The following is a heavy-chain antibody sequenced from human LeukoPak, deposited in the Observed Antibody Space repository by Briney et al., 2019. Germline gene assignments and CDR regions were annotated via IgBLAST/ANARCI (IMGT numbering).Heavy chain of an antibody. D-gene: IGHD3-22*01. V-gene: IGHV4-59*01. CDR1: GGSISSYY. J-gene: IGHJ6*03. CDR2: IYYSGST. Sequence: PSETLSLTCTVSGGSISSYYWSWIRQPPGKGLEWIGYIYYSGSTNYNPSLKSRVTISVDTSKNQFSLKLSSVTAADTAVYYCARGRGPLHNYYDSSGYYYYYMDVWGKGTTVTVSS. CDR3: ARGRGPLHNYYDSSGYYYYYMDV.